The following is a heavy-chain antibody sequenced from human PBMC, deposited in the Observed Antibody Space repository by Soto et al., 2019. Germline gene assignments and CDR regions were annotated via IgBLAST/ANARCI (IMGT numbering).Heavy chain of an antibody. CDR2: INTSDGST. J-gene: IGHJ4*02. CDR3: AREMYTIRGRPFDY. CDR1: GYPFTSYY. V-gene: IGHV1-46*01. Sequence: ASVKVSCKASGYPFTSYYVHWVRQSPVQGLEWMGFINTSDGSTSYPQKFQGRVTMTRDTSTSTVYMEVSSLRSDDTAVYYCAREMYTIRGRPFDYWGQRTLGTVSS. D-gene: IGHD3-16*01.